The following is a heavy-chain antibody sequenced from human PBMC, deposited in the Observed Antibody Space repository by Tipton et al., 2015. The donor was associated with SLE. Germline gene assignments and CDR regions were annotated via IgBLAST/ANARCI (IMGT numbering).Heavy chain of an antibody. D-gene: IGHD6-13*01. CDR3: ASSGSSFLAAAGNPY. CDR2: IIPILGIA. J-gene: IGHJ4*02. Sequence: QVQLVQSGAEVKKPGASVKVSCQASGYTFTKYGISWVRQAPGQGLEWMGRIIPILGIANYAQKFQGRVTITADKSTSTAYMELSSLRSEDTAVYYCASSGSSFLAAAGNPYWGQGTLVTVSS. V-gene: IGHV1-69*09. CDR1: GYTFTKYG.